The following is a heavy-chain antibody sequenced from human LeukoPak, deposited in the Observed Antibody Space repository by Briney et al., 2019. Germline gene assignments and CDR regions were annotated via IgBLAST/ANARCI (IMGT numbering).Heavy chain of an antibody. J-gene: IGHJ4*02. CDR2: IIPIFGTA. V-gene: IGHV1-69*13. CDR3: AGSGLIVGATGTFDY. CDR1: GGTFSSYA. Sequence: ASVKVSCKASGGTFSSYAISWVRQAPGQGLEWMGGIIPIFGTANYAQKFQGRVTITADESTSTAYMELSSLRSEDTAVYYCAGSGLIVGATGTFDYWGQGTLVTVSS. D-gene: IGHD1-26*01.